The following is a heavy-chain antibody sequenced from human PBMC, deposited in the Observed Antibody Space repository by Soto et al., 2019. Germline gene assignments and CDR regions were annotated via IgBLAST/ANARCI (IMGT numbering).Heavy chain of an antibody. Sequence: EVQLLEAGGGLVQPGGSLRLSCAASGFTFNNYAMSWVRQAPGKGLEWVSTISSSGGSTYYADFEKGRFTISRDNPKNTLYLQMNSLIAEDTAVYYCAMERWEGSGMDVWGQGTTVTVSS. D-gene: IGHD1-26*01. J-gene: IGHJ6*02. V-gene: IGHV3-23*01. CDR2: ISSSGGST. CDR1: GFTFNNYA. CDR3: AMERWEGSGMDV.